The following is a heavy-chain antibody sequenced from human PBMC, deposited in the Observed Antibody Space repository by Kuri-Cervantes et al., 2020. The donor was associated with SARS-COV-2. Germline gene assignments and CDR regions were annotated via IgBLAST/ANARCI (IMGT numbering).Heavy chain of an antibody. J-gene: IGHJ4*02. V-gene: IGHV3-30-3*01. CDR2: ISSDGNYK. D-gene: IGHD6-13*01. CDR1: EFTFSNYA. Sequence: GESLKISCAASEFTFSNYAIHWVRQAPGKGLEWVAVISSDGNYKYYRDSVKGRFTISRDNSKNTLYLQMNSLRAEDTAVYYCAKDYSIRLYSSRWYVDYWGQGTLVTVSS. CDR3: AKDYSIRLYSSRWYVDY.